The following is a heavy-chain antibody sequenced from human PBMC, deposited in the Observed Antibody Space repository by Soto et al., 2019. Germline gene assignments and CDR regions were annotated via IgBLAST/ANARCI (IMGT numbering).Heavy chain of an antibody. CDR2: ISSSGRST. CDR1: RFNFSRYA. V-gene: IGHV3-23*01. J-gene: IGHJ4*02. CDR3: VKSGSSGISYFAY. Sequence: GGSLRLSCAASRFNFSRYAMNWVRQDPGKGLEWVSSISSSGRSTDYADSVKGRFTISRDNSQNTLYLQMNNLRAEDSAVYYCVKSGSSGISYFAYWGQGTLVTFTS. D-gene: IGHD1-26*01.